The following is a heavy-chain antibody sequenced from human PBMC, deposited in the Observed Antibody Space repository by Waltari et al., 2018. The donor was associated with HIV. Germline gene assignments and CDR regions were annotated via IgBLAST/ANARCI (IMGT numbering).Heavy chain of an antibody. V-gene: IGHV3-74*01. Sequence: EVQLVESGGGLVQPGGSLRLSCAASGFTFSSYWMHWVRQAPGTGLGGVSRISSDASSTSYADSGKGRFTIARNNAKNTLYLQMNSLRAEDTAVYYCARIYSSGWYEYFDYWGQGTLVTVSS. CDR1: GFTFSSYW. CDR2: ISSDASST. D-gene: IGHD6-19*01. CDR3: ARIYSSGWYEYFDY. J-gene: IGHJ4*02.